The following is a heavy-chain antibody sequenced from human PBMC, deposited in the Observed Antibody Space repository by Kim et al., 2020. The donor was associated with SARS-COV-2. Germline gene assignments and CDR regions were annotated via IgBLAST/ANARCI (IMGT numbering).Heavy chain of an antibody. J-gene: IGHJ6*01. D-gene: IGHD3-22*01. V-gene: IGHV4-39*07. Sequence: SETLSRTCTVSGGSISSSSYYWGWIRQPPGKGLEWIGSIYYSGSTYYNPSLKSRVTISVDTSKNQFSLKLSSVTAADTAVYYCARADDSSASSSYYYYG. CDR1: GGSISSSSYY. CDR2: IYYSGST. CDR3: ARADDSSASSSYYYYG.